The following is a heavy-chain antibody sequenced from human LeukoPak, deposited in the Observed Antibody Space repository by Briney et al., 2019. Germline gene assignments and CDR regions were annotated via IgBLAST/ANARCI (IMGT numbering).Heavy chain of an antibody. J-gene: IGHJ4*02. Sequence: ASVTVSCKASGGTFSSYAISWVRQAPGQGLEWMGRIIPILGIANYAQKFQGRVTITADKSTSTAYMELSSLRSEDTAVYYCARGSLSSGCDYWGQGTLVTVSS. D-gene: IGHD6-19*01. V-gene: IGHV1-69*04. CDR1: GGTFSSYA. CDR2: IIPILGIA. CDR3: ARGSLSSGCDY.